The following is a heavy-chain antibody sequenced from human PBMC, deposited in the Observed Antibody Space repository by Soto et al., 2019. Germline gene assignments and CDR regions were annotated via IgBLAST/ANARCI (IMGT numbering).Heavy chain of an antibody. CDR2: FSGSGGNI. CDR3: AKDPPWTVGPLAMDV. J-gene: IGHJ6*02. Sequence: PGGSLRLSCVASGFTFSTHAMSWVRQAPGKGLEWVSTFSGSGGNIYYAESVKGRLTISRDDSKNTLYLQMNSLRVEDTAVYYCAKDPPWTVGPLAMDVWGQGTTVT. CDR1: GFTFSTHA. D-gene: IGHD2-2*01. V-gene: IGHV3-23*01.